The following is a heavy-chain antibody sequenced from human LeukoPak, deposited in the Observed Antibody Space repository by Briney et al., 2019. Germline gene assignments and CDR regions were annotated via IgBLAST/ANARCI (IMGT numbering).Heavy chain of an antibody. CDR2: IYTSGST. CDR1: GGSISSYY. Sequence: SETLSLTCTVSGGSISSYYWSWIRQPAGKGLEWIGRIYTSGSTNYNPSLKSRVTMSVDTSKNQFSLKLSSVTAADTAVYYCARAGLWFGELFPKSGDAFDIWGQGTMVTVSS. CDR3: ARAGLWFGELFPKSGDAFDI. J-gene: IGHJ3*02. D-gene: IGHD3-10*01. V-gene: IGHV4-4*07.